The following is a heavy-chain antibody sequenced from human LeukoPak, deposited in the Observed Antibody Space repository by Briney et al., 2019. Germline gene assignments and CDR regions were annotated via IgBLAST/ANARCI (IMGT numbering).Heavy chain of an antibody. CDR3: VVITWDY. J-gene: IGHJ4*02. CDR2: ISSSGSTI. Sequence: GGSLRLSCAASGFSVSSNFMNWVRQAPGKGLEWVSYISSSGSTIYYADSVKGRFTISRDNAENSLYLQMNSLRAEDTAIYYCVVITWDYWGQGTLVTVSS. D-gene: IGHD3-22*01. CDR1: GFSVSSNF. V-gene: IGHV3-48*04.